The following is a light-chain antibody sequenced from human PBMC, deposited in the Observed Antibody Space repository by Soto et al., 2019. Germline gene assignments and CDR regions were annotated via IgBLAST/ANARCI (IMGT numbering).Light chain of an antibody. CDR1: SNDVGSYNL. Sequence: QSALTQPASVSGSPGQSITISCTGTSNDVGSYNLVSWYQQHPGKAPKLMIYEGTKRPSGVSNRFSGSKSGNTASLTISGLQAEDEADYYCCSYAGSSTLVFGGGTKVTFL. CDR2: EGT. J-gene: IGLJ3*02. CDR3: CSYAGSSTLV. V-gene: IGLV2-23*01.